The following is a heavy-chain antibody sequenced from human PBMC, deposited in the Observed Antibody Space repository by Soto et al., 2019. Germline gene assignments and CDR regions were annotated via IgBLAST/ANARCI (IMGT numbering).Heavy chain of an antibody. CDR2: INHSGST. V-gene: IGHV4-34*01. CDR1: GGSFSGYY. D-gene: IGHD6-13*01. CDR3: ARGPRYSSSWAAPGMDV. Sequence: QVQLQQWGAGLLKPSETLSLTCAVYGGSFSGYYWSWIRQPPGKGLEWFGEINHSGSTNYNPSLKSRVTISVDTSKNQFSLKLSSVTAADTAVYYCARGPRYSSSWAAPGMDVWGQVTTVTVSS. J-gene: IGHJ6*02.